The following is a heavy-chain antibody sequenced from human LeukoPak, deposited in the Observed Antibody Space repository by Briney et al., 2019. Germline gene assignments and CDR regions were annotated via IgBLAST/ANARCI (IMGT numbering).Heavy chain of an antibody. CDR2: ITKDGTST. CDR1: GFSFDDHA. V-gene: IGHV3-43*02. J-gene: IGHJ4*02. D-gene: IGHD5-24*01. Sequence: GGSLRLSCAASGFSFDDHAMHWVRQAPGKGLEWVSLITKDGTSTYYAGSVRGRFTISRDISKNSLSLQMNSLRTEDTALYYCVKGLNEDGYNSFDYWGQGTLVIVSS. CDR3: VKGLNEDGYNSFDY.